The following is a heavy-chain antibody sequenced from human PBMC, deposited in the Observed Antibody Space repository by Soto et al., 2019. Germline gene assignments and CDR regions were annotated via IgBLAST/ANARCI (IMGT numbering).Heavy chain of an antibody. Sequence: GESLKISSNGSGYSFTSYWIGWVRQMPGKGLEWMWIIYPGDSDTRYSPSFHGQVTISADKSIRTAYLQRSSLKASDTAMYYCARQTRVLLWFGDYYNWFDPWGQGTLVTVSS. J-gene: IGHJ5*02. V-gene: IGHV5-51*01. D-gene: IGHD3-10*01. CDR2: IYPGDSDT. CDR1: GYSFTSYW. CDR3: ARQTRVLLWFGDYYNWFDP.